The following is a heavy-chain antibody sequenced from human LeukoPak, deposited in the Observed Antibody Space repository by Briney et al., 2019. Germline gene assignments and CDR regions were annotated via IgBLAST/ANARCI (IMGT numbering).Heavy chain of an antibody. CDR3: AKDMCGGNCYPHGGY. V-gene: IGHV3-30*02. CDR2: IPYDGSNK. J-gene: IGHJ4*02. Sequence: PGGSLRLSCAASGFTFSNYGMHWVRQAPGKGLEGVAFIPYDGSNKYYADALQGRLTISRDNSMNTLYLQMSSLRAEDTARYYCAKDMCGGNCYPHGGYWGQGTLVTVSS. D-gene: IGHD2-21*01. CDR1: GFTFSNYG.